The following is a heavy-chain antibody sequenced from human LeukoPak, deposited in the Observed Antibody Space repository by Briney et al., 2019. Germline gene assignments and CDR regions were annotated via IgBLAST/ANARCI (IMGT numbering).Heavy chain of an antibody. V-gene: IGHV3-66*01. CDR3: ATSSLGAGLNWYFDL. D-gene: IGHD1-26*01. J-gene: IGHJ2*01. Sequence: GGSLRLSCAASGFSVSDNYMSWVRQAPGKGLEWVSVTYAGGGTSYADSLKGRFTVSRDTSRNTFYLQMNSLRAEDTAVYYCATSSLGAGLNWYFDLWGRGTLVTVSS. CDR1: GFSVSDNY. CDR2: TYAGGGT.